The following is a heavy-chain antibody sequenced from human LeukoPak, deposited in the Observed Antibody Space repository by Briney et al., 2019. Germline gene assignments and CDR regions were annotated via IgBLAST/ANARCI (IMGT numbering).Heavy chain of an antibody. D-gene: IGHD6-13*01. V-gene: IGHV1-18*01. J-gene: IGHJ4*02. CDR1: GYTFTSYG. CDR2: ISAYNGNT. Sequence: ASLKVSCKASGYTFTSYGISWVRQAPGQGLEWMGWISAYNGNTNYAQKYQARVTMTTDTSTSTAYMELRSLRSDDTAVYYCARVAAAGTSGVDYWGQGTLVTVS. CDR3: ARVAAAGTSGVDY.